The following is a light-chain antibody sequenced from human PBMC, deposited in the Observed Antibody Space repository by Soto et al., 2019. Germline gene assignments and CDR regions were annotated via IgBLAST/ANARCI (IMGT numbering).Light chain of an antibody. CDR3: QQYNNWPPDP. CDR2: GAS. CDR1: QSVSSN. J-gene: IGKJ2*01. V-gene: IGKV3-15*01. Sequence: EIVMTQSPATLSVSPGERATLSCRASQSVSSNLACHQQKPGQAPRLLIYGASTRSTGIPARFSGSGSGTEFTLTISTLQSEDFAVYYCQQYNNWPPDPFGQGTKLEIK.